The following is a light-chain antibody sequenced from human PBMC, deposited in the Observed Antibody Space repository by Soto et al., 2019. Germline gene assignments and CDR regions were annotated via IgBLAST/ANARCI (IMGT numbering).Light chain of an antibody. CDR3: QHYANLPYT. CDR2: AAS. J-gene: IGKJ2*01. V-gene: IGKV1-33*01. Sequence: DLQMTQSPSSLSASVGDRVTITCQTSQDISNFLNWYQQKPGKAPKLLICAASNLETGVPSRFSGSGSGTDFTFTISSLQPEDIATYYCQHYANLPYTFGQGTKLEIK. CDR1: QDISNF.